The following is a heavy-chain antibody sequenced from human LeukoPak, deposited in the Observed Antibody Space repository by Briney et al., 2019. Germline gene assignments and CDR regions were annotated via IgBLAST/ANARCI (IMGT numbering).Heavy chain of an antibody. CDR3: ARDQSGSGGAFDI. CDR2: IYSGGST. D-gene: IGHD3-10*01. V-gene: IGHV3-66*01. J-gene: IGHJ3*02. CDR1: GFTFSSYA. Sequence: GGSLRLSCAASGFTFSSYAMSWVRQAPGKGLEWVSVIYSGGSTYYADSVKGRSTISRDNSKNTLYLQMNSLRAEDTAVYYCARDQSGSGGAFDIWGQGTMVTVSS.